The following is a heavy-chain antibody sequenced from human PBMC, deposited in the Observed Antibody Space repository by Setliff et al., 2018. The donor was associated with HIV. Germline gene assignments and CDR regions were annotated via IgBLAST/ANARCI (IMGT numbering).Heavy chain of an antibody. D-gene: IGHD6-19*01. CDR2: VYPGDSDV. CDR1: GYNFVNYW. V-gene: IGHV5-51*01. J-gene: IGHJ4*02. Sequence: GEYLKISCKASGYNFVNYWIGWVRLMPGKGLEWMGIVYPGDSDVRYSPSFQAHVSISVDKSITTAYLQWSSLQASDTAIYYCARHPVAGTPYYFDSWGQGTLVTVSS. CDR3: ARHPVAGTPYYFDS.